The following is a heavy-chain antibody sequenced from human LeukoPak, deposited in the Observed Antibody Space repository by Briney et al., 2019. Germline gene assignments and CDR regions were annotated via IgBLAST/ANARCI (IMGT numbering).Heavy chain of an antibody. Sequence: GGSLRLSCAASGFTFSTYWMSWVRQAPGKGLEWISVLYYGGDTFYADSVKGRFTISSDKSKNTLYLQMNSLRPDDTAVYYCATEDAYSVHLWGQGTMVTVSS. V-gene: IGHV3-66*02. CDR1: GFTFSTYW. CDR3: ATEDAYSVHL. D-gene: IGHD2-21*01. CDR2: LYYGGDT. J-gene: IGHJ3*01.